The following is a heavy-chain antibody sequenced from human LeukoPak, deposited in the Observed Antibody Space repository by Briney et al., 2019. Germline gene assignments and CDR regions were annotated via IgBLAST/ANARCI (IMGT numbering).Heavy chain of an antibody. J-gene: IGHJ4*02. D-gene: IGHD3-16*01. CDR1: GFSFSNYW. V-gene: IGHV3-7*05. CDR3: TEGGTITWVEDY. CDR2: IKQDGSEK. Sequence: GGSLRLSCAASGFSFSNYWMSWVRQAPGKGLEWVANIKQDGSEKYFEDSVKGRFTISRDSAKKSLYLQMNSLRDEDTAVYYCTEGGTITWVEDYWGQGTLVTVSS.